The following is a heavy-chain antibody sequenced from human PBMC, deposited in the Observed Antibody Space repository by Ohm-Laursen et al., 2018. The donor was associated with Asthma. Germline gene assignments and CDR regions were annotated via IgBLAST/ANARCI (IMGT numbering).Heavy chain of an antibody. CDR1: GGSISSGGYY. D-gene: IGHD3-3*01. V-gene: IGHV4-31*03. CDR2: IYYSGST. CDR3: ARYRKDDFWSGRLFDY. J-gene: IGHJ4*02. Sequence: SETLSLTCTVSGGSISSGGYYWSWIRQHPGKGLEWIWYIYYSGSTYYNPSLKSRVTISVATSKNQFSLKLSSVTAPDTAVYYCARYRKDDFWSGRLFDYWGQGTLVTVSS.